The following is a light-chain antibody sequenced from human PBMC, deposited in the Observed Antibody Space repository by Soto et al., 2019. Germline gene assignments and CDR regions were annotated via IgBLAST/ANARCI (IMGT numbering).Light chain of an antibody. CDR3: QHYNNWPPWT. Sequence: EIVLTQSPGTLSLSPGERGTLSCRASQIVRDTHLAWYQQKPGQAPRLLIYDASTRATGIPARFSGSGSGTEFTLTISSLQAEDFAIYYCQHYNNWPPWTFGQGTKVDI. CDR2: DAS. J-gene: IGKJ1*01. CDR1: QIVRDTH. V-gene: IGKV3-15*01.